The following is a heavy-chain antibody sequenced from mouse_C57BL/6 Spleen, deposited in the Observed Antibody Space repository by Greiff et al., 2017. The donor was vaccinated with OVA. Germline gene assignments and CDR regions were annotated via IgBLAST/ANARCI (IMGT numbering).Heavy chain of an antibody. V-gene: IGHV1-82*01. J-gene: IGHJ2*01. Sequence: QVQLQQSGPELVKPGASVKISCKASGYAFSSSWMNWVKQRPGKGLEWIGRIYPGAGDTNYNGKFKGKATLTADKSSSTAYMQLSSLTSEDSAVYFGARGLATTVVAPYYFDYWGQGTTLTVSS. CDR2: IYPGAGDT. D-gene: IGHD1-1*01. CDR1: GYAFSSSW. CDR3: ARGLATTVVAPYYFDY.